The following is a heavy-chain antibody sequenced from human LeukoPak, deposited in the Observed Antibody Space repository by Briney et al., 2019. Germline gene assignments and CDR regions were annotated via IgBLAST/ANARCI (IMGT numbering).Heavy chain of an antibody. J-gene: IGHJ6*03. V-gene: IGHV1-8*01. Sequence: ASVKVSCKASGYTFTSYDINWVRQATGQGLEWMGWMNPNSGNTGYAQKFQGRVTMTRNTSISTAYMELSSLRSEDTAVYYCARGPYIVVASPKYYYYYMNVWGKGTTVTISS. D-gene: IGHD6-19*01. CDR1: GYTFTSYD. CDR3: ARGPYIVVASPKYYYYYMNV. CDR2: MNPNSGNT.